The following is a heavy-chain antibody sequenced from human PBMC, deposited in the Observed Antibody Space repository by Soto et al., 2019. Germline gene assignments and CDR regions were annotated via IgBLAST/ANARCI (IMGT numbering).Heavy chain of an antibody. V-gene: IGHV4-39*07. CDR3: ARDLGGNYYYGMDV. D-gene: IGHD1-26*01. CDR2: IYYSGST. J-gene: IGHJ6*02. Sequence: SETLSLTCTVSGGSIISSSYYWGWIRQPTGKGLEWIGNIYYSGSTNYNPSLKSRVTISVDTSKNQFSLKLSSVTAADTAVYYCARDLGGNYYYGMDVWGQGTTVTVSS. CDR1: GGSIISSSYY.